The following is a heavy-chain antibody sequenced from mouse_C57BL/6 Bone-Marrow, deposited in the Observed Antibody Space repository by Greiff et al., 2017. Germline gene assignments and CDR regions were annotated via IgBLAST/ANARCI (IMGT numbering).Heavy chain of an antibody. D-gene: IGHD1-1*01. Sequence: VQLKQSGPELVKPGASVKISCKASGYSFTGYYMNWVKQSPEKSLEWIGELNTSTGGTTYNQKFKAKATLTVDKSSSTAYMHLKSLTSEDSAVYYCARRTTVVATGDYFDYWGQGTSLTVSS. J-gene: IGHJ2*02. V-gene: IGHV1-42*01. CDR3: ARRTTVVATGDYFDY. CDR2: LNTSTGGT. CDR1: GYSFTGYY.